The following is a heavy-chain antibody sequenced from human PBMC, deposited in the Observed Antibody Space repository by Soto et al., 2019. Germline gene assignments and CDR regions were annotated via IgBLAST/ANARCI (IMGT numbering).Heavy chain of an antibody. CDR1: GYTFTSYD. CDR2: MNPNSGNT. Sequence: ASVKVSCKASGYTFTSYDINWVRQATGQGLEWMGWMNPNSGNTGYAQKFQGRVTMTRNTSISTAYMELSSLRSEDTAVYYCAKDQIVVVPAARSYYYYYGMDVWGQGTTVTVSS. V-gene: IGHV1-8*01. D-gene: IGHD2-2*01. CDR3: AKDQIVVVPAARSYYYYYGMDV. J-gene: IGHJ6*02.